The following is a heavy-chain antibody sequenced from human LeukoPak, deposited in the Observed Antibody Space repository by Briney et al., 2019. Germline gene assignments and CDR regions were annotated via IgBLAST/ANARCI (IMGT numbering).Heavy chain of an antibody. V-gene: IGHV3-7*01. D-gene: IGHD6-13*01. CDR1: GFTFSSYA. CDR2: MHQIGTER. Sequence: GGSLRLSCAASGFTFSSYAMSWVRQAPGKGLEWVANMHQIGTERRYLDSVKGRFTISRDNAKNALFLQMNSLRGEDTAVYFCARVGSSWDLLDYWGQGTLVTVSS. J-gene: IGHJ4*02. CDR3: ARVGSSWDLLDY.